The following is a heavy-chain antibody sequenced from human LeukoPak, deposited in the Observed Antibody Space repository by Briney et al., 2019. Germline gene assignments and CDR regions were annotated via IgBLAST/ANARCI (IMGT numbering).Heavy chain of an antibody. CDR1: GFTFSSYA. CDR2: ISGSGGST. V-gene: IGHV3-23*01. CDR3: AKVLFVTQNNFDY. J-gene: IGHJ4*02. D-gene: IGHD2/OR15-2a*01. Sequence: PGGSLRLPCAASGFTFSSYATSWVRQAPGKGLEWVSAISGSGGSTYYADSVKGRFTISRDNSKNTLYLQMNSLRAEDTAVYYCAKVLFVTQNNFDYWGQGTLVTVSS.